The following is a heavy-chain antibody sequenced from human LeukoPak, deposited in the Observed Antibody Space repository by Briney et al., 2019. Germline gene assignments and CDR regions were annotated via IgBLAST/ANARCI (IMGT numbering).Heavy chain of an antibody. CDR2: IYHSGST. D-gene: IGHD5-18*01. V-gene: IGHV4-38-2*02. CDR1: GYSISSGYY. Sequence: SETLSLTCTVSGYSISSGYYWGWIRQPPGKGLEWIGSIYHSGSTYYNPSLKSRVTISVDTSKNQFSLKLSSVTAADTAVYYCARGYEADTAMGSNYYYMDVWGKGTTVTVSS. CDR3: ARGYEADTAMGSNYYYMDV. J-gene: IGHJ6*03.